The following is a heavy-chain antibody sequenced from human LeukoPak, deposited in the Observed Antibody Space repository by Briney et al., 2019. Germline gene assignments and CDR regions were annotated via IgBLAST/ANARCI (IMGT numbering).Heavy chain of an antibody. CDR1: GGSFSGYY. D-gene: IGHD3-10*01. Sequence: SETLSLTCAVYGGSFSGYYWSWIRQPPGKGLEWIGEINHSGSTNYNPSLKSRVTISVDTSKNQFSLKLSSVTAADTAVYYCARGRITMVRGVGYFDHWGQGTLVTVSS. CDR3: ARGRITMVRGVGYFDH. J-gene: IGHJ4*02. CDR2: INHSGST. V-gene: IGHV4-34*01.